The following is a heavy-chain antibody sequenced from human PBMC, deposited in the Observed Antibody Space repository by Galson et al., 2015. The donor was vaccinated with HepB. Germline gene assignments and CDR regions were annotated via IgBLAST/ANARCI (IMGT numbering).Heavy chain of an antibody. CDR3: AKDSGIQPDYFDY. J-gene: IGHJ4*02. V-gene: IGHV3-43*01. CDR2: ISWDGGST. CDR1: GFTFDDYT. Sequence: LRLSCAASGFTFDDYTMHWVRQAPGKGLEWVSLISWDGGSTYYADSVKGRFTISRDNSKNSLYLQMNSLRTEDTALYYCAKDSGIQPDYFDYWGQGTLVTVSS. D-gene: IGHD5-18*01.